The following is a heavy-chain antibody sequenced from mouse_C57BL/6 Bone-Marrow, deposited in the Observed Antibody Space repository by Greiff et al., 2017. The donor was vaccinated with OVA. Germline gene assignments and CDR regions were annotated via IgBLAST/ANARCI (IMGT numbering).Heavy chain of an antibody. V-gene: IGHV14-4*01. CDR3: TTSPYYYGSSYGNPYYYAMDY. Sequence: EVQLQQSGAELVRPGASVKLSCTASGFNIKDDYMHWVKQRPEQGLEWIGWIDPENGDTEYASKFQGKATITADTASNTAYLQLSSLTSEDTAVYYCTTSPYYYGSSYGNPYYYAMDYWGQGTSVTVSS. J-gene: IGHJ4*01. CDR2: IDPENGDT. D-gene: IGHD1-1*01. CDR1: GFNIKDDY.